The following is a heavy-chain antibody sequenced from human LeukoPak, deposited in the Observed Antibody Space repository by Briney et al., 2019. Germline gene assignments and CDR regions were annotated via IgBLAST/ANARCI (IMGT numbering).Heavy chain of an antibody. CDR1: GYTFTGYG. D-gene: IGHD6-19*01. CDR2: ISTYNGNT. Sequence: ASVKVSCKASGYTFTGYGVHWVRQAPGQGLEWMGWISTYNGNTHYVQNLQDRVAMTTDASTSTAFMELRSLRSDDTAVYYCARVLGRQIAVAGDDYWGQGTLVTVSS. V-gene: IGHV1-18*01. J-gene: IGHJ4*02. CDR3: ARVLGRQIAVAGDDY.